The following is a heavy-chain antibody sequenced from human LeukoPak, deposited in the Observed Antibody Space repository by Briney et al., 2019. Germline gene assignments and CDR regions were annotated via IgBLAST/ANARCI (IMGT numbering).Heavy chain of an antibody. D-gene: IGHD3-22*01. Sequence: DGSERYYMDSMKGRFTISRDNGDNSLYLQMNSLRAEDTAVYYCATASPYCSGDYSRLRFDYWGQGTLVTVSS. J-gene: IGHJ4*02. CDR2: DGSER. V-gene: IGHV3-7*03. CDR3: ATASPYCSGDYSRLRFDY.